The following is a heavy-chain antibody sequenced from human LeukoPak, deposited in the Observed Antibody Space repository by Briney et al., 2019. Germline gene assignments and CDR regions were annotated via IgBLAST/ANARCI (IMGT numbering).Heavy chain of an antibody. CDR1: GFAFSSYS. Sequence: GGSLRLSCAASGFAFSSYSMKWVRQAPGKGLEWVSSISSSSSYIYYADSVKGRFTISRDNAKNSLYLQMNSLRAEDTAVYYCARDMVWGHDIVVVPAALDAFDIWGQGTMVTVSS. CDR3: ARDMVWGHDIVVVPAALDAFDI. CDR2: ISSSSSYI. J-gene: IGHJ3*02. D-gene: IGHD2-2*01. V-gene: IGHV3-21*01.